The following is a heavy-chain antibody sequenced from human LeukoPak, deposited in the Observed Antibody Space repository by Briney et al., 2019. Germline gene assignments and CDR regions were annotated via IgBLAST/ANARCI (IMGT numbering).Heavy chain of an antibody. CDR3: AKDKWELRRDYFDY. Sequence: GGSLRLSCAASGFNFNSYGMSWVRQAPGKGLEWVSAISGSGGSTYYADSVKGRFTISRDNSKNTLYLQMNSLRAEDTAVYYCAKDKWELRRDYFDYWGQGTLVTVSS. CDR2: ISGSGGST. V-gene: IGHV3-23*01. CDR1: GFNFNSYG. D-gene: IGHD1-26*01. J-gene: IGHJ4*02.